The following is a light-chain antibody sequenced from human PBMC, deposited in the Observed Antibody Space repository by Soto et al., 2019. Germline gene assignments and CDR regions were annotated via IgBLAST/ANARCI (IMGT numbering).Light chain of an antibody. CDR1: QSVSSSY. CDR2: GAS. CDR3: QQYCCSPPYT. V-gene: IGKV3-20*01. Sequence: EIVLTQSPGTLSLSPGERATLSCRASQSVSSSYLAWYQQKPGQAPSLLIYGASSRATDITDRFSGSGSGTDFTLTISRLEPKDFAVYYCQQYCCSPPYTSGQSTKLEIK. J-gene: IGKJ2*01.